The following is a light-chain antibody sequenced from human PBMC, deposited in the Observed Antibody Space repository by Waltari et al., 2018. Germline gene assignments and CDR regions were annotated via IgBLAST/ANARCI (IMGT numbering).Light chain of an antibody. CDR3: SSYAGNNVV. CDR1: SSDVRGYNY. V-gene: IGLV2-8*01. Sequence: QSALTQPPSASGSPGQSVTISCTGTSSDVRGYNYVSWYQQHPGQAPKFLIYEVSKRPSGVPDRFSGSKSGNTASLTVSGLQAEDEADYYCSSYAGNNVVFGGGTKLTVL. CDR2: EVS. J-gene: IGLJ2*01.